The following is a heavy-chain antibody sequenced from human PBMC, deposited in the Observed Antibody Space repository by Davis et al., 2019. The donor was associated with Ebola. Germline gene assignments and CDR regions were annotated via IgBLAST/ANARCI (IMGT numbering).Heavy chain of an antibody. Sequence: SETLSLTCTVSGASISSRSYYWGWIRQPPGKGLEWVGSFSYGDNTHYYNPSLRSRVTISVDTSRNQFSLKLTSVTAADTAVYYCARRVGMEGLDVWGQGTTVTVSS. CDR1: GASISSRSYY. CDR2: FSYGDNTH. D-gene: IGHD1-26*01. CDR3: ARRVGMEGLDV. J-gene: IGHJ6*02. V-gene: IGHV4-39*07.